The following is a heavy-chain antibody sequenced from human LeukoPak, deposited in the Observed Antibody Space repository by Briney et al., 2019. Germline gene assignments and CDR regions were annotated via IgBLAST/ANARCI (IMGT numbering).Heavy chain of an antibody. CDR3: ARGPIAAAGKDWFDP. D-gene: IGHD6-13*01. J-gene: IGHJ5*02. CDR2: ISSSGSTI. V-gene: IGHV3-48*03. Sequence: GGSLRLSCAASGFTFSSYEMNWVRQAPGKGLEWVSYISSSGSTIYYADSVKGRFTISRDNAKNSLYLQMNSLRAEDTAVYYCARGPIAAAGKDWFDPWGQGALFTVSS. CDR1: GFTFSSYE.